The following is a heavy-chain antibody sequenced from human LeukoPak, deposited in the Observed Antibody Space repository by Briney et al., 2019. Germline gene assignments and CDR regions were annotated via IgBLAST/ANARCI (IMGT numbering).Heavy chain of an antibody. CDR3: AIDLREICGLNDAFDI. Sequence: GGSLRLSCAASGFTFSSYSMNWVRQAPGKGLEWVSSISSSSSYIYYADSVKGRFTISRDNAKNSLYLQMNSLRAEDTAVYYCAIDLREICGLNDAFDIWGQGTMVTVSS. CDR2: ISSSSSYI. V-gene: IGHV3-21*01. J-gene: IGHJ3*02. D-gene: IGHD3-16*01. CDR1: GFTFSSYS.